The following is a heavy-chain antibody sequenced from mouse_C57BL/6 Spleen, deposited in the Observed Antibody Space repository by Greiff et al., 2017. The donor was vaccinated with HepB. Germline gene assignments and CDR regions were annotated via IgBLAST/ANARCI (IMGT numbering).Heavy chain of an antibody. CDR3: GRPYDYHDFDV. J-gene: IGHJ1*03. V-gene: IGHV1-52*01. CDR2: IDPSDSET. Sequence: QVQLQQPGAELVRPGSSVKLSCKASGYTFTSYWMHWVKQRPIQGLEWIGNIDPSDSETHYNQKFKDKATLTVDKSSSTAYMQLSSLTTEDSAVYYCGRPYDYHDFDVWGTGTTVTVSS. D-gene: IGHD2-4*01. CDR1: GYTFTSYW.